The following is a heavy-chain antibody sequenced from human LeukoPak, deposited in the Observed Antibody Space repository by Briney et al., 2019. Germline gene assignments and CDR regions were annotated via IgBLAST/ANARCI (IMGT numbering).Heavy chain of an antibody. CDR3: ARDIVVVPAAKYYYYYMYV. CDR2: IYYSGST. V-gene: IGHV4-39*07. Sequence: SETLSLTCTVSGGSISSSSYYWGWIRQPPGKGLEWIGSIYYSGSTYYNPSLKSRVTISVDTSKNQFSLKLSSVTAADTAVYYCARDIVVVPAAKYYYYYMYVWGKGTTVTVSS. D-gene: IGHD2-2*01. J-gene: IGHJ6*03. CDR1: GGSISSSSYY.